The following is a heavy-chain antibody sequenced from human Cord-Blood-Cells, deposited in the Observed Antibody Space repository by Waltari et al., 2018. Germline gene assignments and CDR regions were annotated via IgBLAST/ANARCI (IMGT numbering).Heavy chain of an antibody. D-gene: IGHD6-13*01. Sequence: QVQLQQWGAGLLKPSETLSLTCAVYGGSFSGYYWSWIRQPPGKGLEWIGEINHRGRTNYNPSLKSRVTISVDTSKNQFSLKLSSVTAADTAVYYCASVYSSSWYWFDSWGQGTLVTVSS. CDR3: ASVYSSSWYWFDS. CDR2: INHRGRT. CDR1: GGSFSGYY. J-gene: IGHJ5*01. V-gene: IGHV4-34*01.